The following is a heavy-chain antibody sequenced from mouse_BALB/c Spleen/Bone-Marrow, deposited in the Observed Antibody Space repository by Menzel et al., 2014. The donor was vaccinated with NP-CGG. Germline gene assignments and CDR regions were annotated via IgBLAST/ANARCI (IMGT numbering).Heavy chain of an antibody. J-gene: IGHJ4*01. CDR1: GYAFXNYL. V-gene: IGHV1-54*01. Sequence: VQLQQSGAELVRPGTSVKVSCKASGYAFXNYLIEWVKQRPGQGLEWVGVINPGSGGTNYNEKFKGKATLTADKSSSTAYMQLSSLTSDDSAVYFCAREKGKDAMDYWGQGTSVTVSS. D-gene: IGHD2-1*01. CDR2: INPGSGGT. CDR3: AREKGKDAMDY.